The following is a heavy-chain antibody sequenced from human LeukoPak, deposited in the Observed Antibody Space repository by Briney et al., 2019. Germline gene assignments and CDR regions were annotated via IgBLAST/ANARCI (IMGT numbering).Heavy chain of an antibody. Sequence: SETLSLTCTVSGGSTSSSSYYSGWIRHPPGKGLEWIGSIYYSGSTYYNPSLKSRVTISVDTSKNQFSLKLSSVTAADTAVYYCARRGSYLYYFDYWGQGTLVTVSS. CDR1: GGSTSSSSYY. CDR3: ARRGSYLYYFDY. V-gene: IGHV4-39*01. CDR2: IYYSGST. J-gene: IGHJ4*02. D-gene: IGHD2-2*01.